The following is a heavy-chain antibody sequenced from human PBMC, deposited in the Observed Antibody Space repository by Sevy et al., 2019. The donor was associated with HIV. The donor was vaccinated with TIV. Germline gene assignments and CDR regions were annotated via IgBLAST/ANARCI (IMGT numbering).Heavy chain of an antibody. CDR1: GFTFSSYG. CDR3: ARDLADRYCSSTSCPRDVMDV. CDR2: IWYDGSNK. V-gene: IGHV3-33*01. Sequence: GGSLRLSCAASGFTFSSYGMHWVRQAPGKGLEWVAVIWYDGSNKYYADSVKGRFTISRDNSKNTLYLQMNSLRAEDTAVYYCARDLADRYCSSTSCPRDVMDVWGQGTTVTVSS. D-gene: IGHD2-2*01. J-gene: IGHJ6*02.